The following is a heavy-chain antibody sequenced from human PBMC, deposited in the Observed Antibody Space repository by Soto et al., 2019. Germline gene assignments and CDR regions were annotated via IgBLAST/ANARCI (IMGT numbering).Heavy chain of an antibody. Sequence: SSETLSLTCTVSGSISSGGYYWSWIRQHPGKGLEWIGYIYYSGSTYYNPSLKSRVTISVDTSKNQFSLKLSSVTAADTAVYYCARYSTVTVWFDPWGQGTLVTVSS. V-gene: IGHV4-31*03. CDR3: ARYSTVTVWFDP. D-gene: IGHD1-26*01. J-gene: IGHJ5*02. CDR1: GSISSGGYY. CDR2: IYYSGST.